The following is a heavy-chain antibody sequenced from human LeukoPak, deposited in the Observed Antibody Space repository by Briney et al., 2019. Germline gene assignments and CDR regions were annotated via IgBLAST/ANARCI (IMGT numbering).Heavy chain of an antibody. J-gene: IGHJ4*02. CDR3: ARDDTSSWYQEY. CDR2: INQDGSEK. D-gene: IGHD6-13*01. Sequence: PGGSLRLSCAASEFTFSGYWMNWVRQAPGKGPEWVANINQDGSEKHYVDSVKGRFTISRDNAKNLLYLQMNSLTAEDTGVYYCARDDTSSWYQEYWGQGTLVTVSS. CDR1: EFTFSGYW. V-gene: IGHV3-7*01.